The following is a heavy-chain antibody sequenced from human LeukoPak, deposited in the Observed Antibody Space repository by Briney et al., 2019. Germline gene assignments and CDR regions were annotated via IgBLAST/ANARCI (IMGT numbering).Heavy chain of an antibody. CDR3: ASNPEDEYSSSPFDY. CDR2: IYYSGST. J-gene: IGHJ4*02. V-gene: IGHV4-59*08. CDR1: GGSISSYY. D-gene: IGHD6-6*01. Sequence: SETLSLTCTVSGGSISSYYWSWIRQPPGKGLEWIGYIYYSGSTNYNPSLKSRVTISVDASKNQFSLKLSSVTAADTAVYYCASNPEDEYSSSPFDYWGQGTLVTVSS.